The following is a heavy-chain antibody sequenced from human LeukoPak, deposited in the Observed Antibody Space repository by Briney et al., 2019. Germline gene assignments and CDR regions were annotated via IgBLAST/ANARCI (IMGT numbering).Heavy chain of an antibody. D-gene: IGHD5-24*01. J-gene: IGHJ4*02. CDR1: GFMFSSNW. V-gene: IGHV3-7*03. CDR2: IKEDGTET. CDR3: AKEGRSLQTY. Sequence: GGSRRLSCAASGFMFSSNWMSWVRLAPGKGLEWVANIKEDGTETYYVDSVKGRFTISRDNAKNSLYLQMNSLRVEDTAVYYCAKEGRSLQTYWGQGTLVTVSS.